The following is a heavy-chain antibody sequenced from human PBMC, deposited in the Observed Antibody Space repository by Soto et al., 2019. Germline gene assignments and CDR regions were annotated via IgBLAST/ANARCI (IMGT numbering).Heavy chain of an antibody. V-gene: IGHV3-30-3*01. D-gene: IGHD3-10*01. CDR1: GFTFSSYA. CDR2: ISYDGSNK. CDR3: ARVSADGSGSYYFDY. J-gene: IGHJ4*02. Sequence: GGSLRLSCAASGFTFSSYAMHWVRQAPGKGLEWVAVISYDGSNKYYADSVKGRFTISRDNSKNTLYLQMNSLRAEDTAVYYCARVSADGSGSYYFDYWGQGTLVTVSS.